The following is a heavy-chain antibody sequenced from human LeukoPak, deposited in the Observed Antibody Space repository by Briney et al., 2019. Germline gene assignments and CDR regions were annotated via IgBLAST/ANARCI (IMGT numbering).Heavy chain of an antibody. CDR2: INPSGGST. CDR3: ARVGAEVRGVLYFDY. CDR1: GYTFTSYY. V-gene: IGHV1-46*01. D-gene: IGHD3-10*01. J-gene: IGHJ4*02. Sequence: GASVEVSCKASGYTFTSYYMHWVRQAPGQGLEWMGIINPSGGSTSYAQKFQGRVTMTRDTSTSTVYMELSSLRSEDTAVYYCARVGAEVRGVLYFDYWGQGTLVTVSS.